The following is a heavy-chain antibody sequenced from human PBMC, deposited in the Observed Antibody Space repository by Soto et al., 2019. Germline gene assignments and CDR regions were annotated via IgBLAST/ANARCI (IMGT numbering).Heavy chain of an antibody. V-gene: IGHV3-23*01. D-gene: IGHD3-3*01. J-gene: IGHJ6*02. Sequence: QSGGSLRLSCAASGFTFSSYAMSCVRHAPGKELEWGSAISGSGGSTYYADSVKGRFTISRDNSKNTLYLQMNSLRAEDTAVYYCAGDTYYDFWTGYYGMDVWGQGTTVTFSS. CDR3: AGDTYYDFWTGYYGMDV. CDR2: ISGSGGST. CDR1: GFTFSSYA.